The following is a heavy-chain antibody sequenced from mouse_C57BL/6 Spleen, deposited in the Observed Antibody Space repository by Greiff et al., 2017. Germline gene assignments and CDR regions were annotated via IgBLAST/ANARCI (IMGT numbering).Heavy chain of an antibody. V-gene: IGHV1-80*01. CDR2: IYPGDGDT. J-gene: IGHJ3*01. D-gene: IGHD2-4*01. Sequence: VQLQESGAELVKPGASVKISCKASGYAFSRYWMNWVKQRPGKGLEWIGQIYPGDGDTNYNGKFKGKATLTADKSSSTAYMQLSSLTSEDSAVYFCARLGYDYGAWFAYWGQGTLVTVSA. CDR1: GYAFSRYW. CDR3: ARLGYDYGAWFAY.